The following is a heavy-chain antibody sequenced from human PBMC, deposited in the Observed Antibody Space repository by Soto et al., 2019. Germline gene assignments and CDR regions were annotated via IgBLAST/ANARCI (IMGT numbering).Heavy chain of an antibody. CDR2: INSDGSST. Sequence: GSLRLSCAASAFTFSSYWMHWVRQAPGKGLVWVAGINSDGSSTNYADSVKGRLTISRDNAKNTLYLQMNSLRAEDTALYYCARADGYKRDDALDIWGPGTMVTVSS. D-gene: IGHD5-12*01. V-gene: IGHV3-74*01. CDR1: AFTFSSYW. CDR3: ARADGYKRDDALDI. J-gene: IGHJ3*02.